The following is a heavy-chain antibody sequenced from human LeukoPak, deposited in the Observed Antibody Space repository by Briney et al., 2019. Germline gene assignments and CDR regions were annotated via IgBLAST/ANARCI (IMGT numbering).Heavy chain of an antibody. D-gene: IGHD5-12*01. V-gene: IGHV4-59*08. J-gene: IGHJ4*02. Sequence: PSETLSRTCTVSSGFTSRSYWGWVRQPPGKGLEWIGYIYYSGITKYNPSHKSRVTISVDTSKNQFSLKLSSVAAPDTAVYFCARYRDTRGYGGYWDFDQWGQGTLVTVSS. CDR2: IYYSGIT. CDR1: SGFTSRSY. CDR3: ARYRDTRGYGGYWDFDQ.